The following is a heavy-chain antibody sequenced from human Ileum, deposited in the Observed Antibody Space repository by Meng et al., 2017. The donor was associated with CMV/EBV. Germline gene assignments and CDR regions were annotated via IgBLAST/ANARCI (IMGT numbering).Heavy chain of an antibody. J-gene: IGHJ5*02. Sequence: GGSLRLSCAASGFSFRDLWMTWVRQTPGEGLEWVANIKGDGSQMAYADSVKGRFTISRDNTKTYLYLQMNSLRAEDTGVYHCAANLVGYTAGDSLGQGTLVTVSS. V-gene: IGHV3-7*02. CDR1: GFSFRDLW. CDR2: IKGDGSQM. CDR3: AANLVGYTAGDS. D-gene: IGHD1-26*01.